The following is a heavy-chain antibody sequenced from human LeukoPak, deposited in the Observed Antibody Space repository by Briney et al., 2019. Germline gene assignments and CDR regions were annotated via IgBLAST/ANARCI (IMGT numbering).Heavy chain of an antibody. CDR1: GFTVSSNY. Sequence: GGSLRLSCAASGFTVSSNYMSWVRQAPGKGLEWVSVIYSGGSTHYADSVKGRFTISRDNSKNTLYLQMNSLRAEDTAVYYCARVTSGYDEYYFDYWGQGTLVTVSS. CDR2: IYSGGST. D-gene: IGHD5-12*01. CDR3: ARVTSGYDEYYFDY. J-gene: IGHJ4*02. V-gene: IGHV3-66*01.